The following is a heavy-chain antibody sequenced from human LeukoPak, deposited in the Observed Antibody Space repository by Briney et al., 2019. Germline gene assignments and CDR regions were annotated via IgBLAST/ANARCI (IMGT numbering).Heavy chain of an antibody. CDR1: GFTFSSYA. V-gene: IGHV3-23*01. CDR3: AKDRYYYDSSGYYDY. J-gene: IGHJ4*02. CDR2: ISGSGGST. D-gene: IGHD3-22*01. Sequence: PGGSLRLSCAASGFTFSSYAMSWVRRAPGKGLEWVSAISGSGGSTYYADSVKGRFTISRDNSKNTLYLQMNSLRAEDTAVYYCAKDRYYYDSSGYYDYWGQGTLVTVSS.